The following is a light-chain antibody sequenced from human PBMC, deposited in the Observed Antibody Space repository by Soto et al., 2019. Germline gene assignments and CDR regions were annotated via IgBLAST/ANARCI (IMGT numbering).Light chain of an antibody. CDR1: SSDIGAYNY. CDR3: SSYTTSSTLG. V-gene: IGLV2-14*01. CDR2: GVT. Sequence: QSALTQPASVSGSPGQSITISCTGTSSDIGAYNYVSWYQQHPGKAPKLMIYGVTNRPSWVSNRFSGSKSGNTAALTISGLQAEDEADYYCSSYTTSSTLGFGGGTKLTVL. J-gene: IGLJ2*01.